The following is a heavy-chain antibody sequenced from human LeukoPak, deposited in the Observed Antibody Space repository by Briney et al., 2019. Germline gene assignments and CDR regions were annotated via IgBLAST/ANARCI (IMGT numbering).Heavy chain of an antibody. D-gene: IGHD5-18*01. CDR3: ARVDTAMVIDY. J-gene: IGHJ4*02. V-gene: IGHV1-69*04. Sequence: SVKVSCKASGGTFSSYAISWVRQAPGQGLEWMGRIIPILGIANYAQKFQGRVTITADKATSTAYMELSSLRSEDTAVYYCARVDTAMVIDYWGQGTLVTVSS. CDR2: IIPILGIA. CDR1: GGTFSSYA.